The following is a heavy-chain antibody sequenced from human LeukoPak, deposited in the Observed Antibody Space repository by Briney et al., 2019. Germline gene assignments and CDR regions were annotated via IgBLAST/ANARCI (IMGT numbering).Heavy chain of an antibody. Sequence: ASMKVSCNASGYTFTDYYMHWVRQAPGQGLEWMGRIKPNSGDTNYAQKFQGRVTMTRDTSINTAYMELSRLKSDDTAVYYCARRVQTTGVFDYWGQGTLVTVSS. D-gene: IGHD2-8*01. CDR1: GYTFTDYY. J-gene: IGHJ4*02. V-gene: IGHV1-2*06. CDR3: ARRVQTTGVFDY. CDR2: IKPNSGDT.